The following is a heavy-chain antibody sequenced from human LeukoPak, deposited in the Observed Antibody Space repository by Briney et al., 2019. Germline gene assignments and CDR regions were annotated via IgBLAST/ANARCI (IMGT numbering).Heavy chain of an antibody. CDR3: ANRPYYDSSGPKDY. Sequence: GGSLRLSCAASGFTFSSYAMSWVRQAPGKGLEWVSAISGSGGSTYYADSVKGRFTISRDNSKNTLYLQMNSLRAEDTAVYYRANRPYYDSSGPKDYWGQGTLVTVSS. CDR2: ISGSGGST. CDR1: GFTFSSYA. V-gene: IGHV3-23*01. J-gene: IGHJ4*02. D-gene: IGHD3-22*01.